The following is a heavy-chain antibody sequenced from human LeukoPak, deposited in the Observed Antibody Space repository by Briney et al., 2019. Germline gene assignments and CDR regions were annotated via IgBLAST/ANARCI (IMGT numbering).Heavy chain of an antibody. D-gene: IGHD3-10*01. CDR3: AKASAGSGNYSGDP. V-gene: IGHV3-30*18. CDR1: GFTFSSYG. Sequence: GGSLRLSCAASGFTFSSYGMHWVRQAPGKGLEWVAVISYDGSNKYYADSVKGRFTISRDNSKNTLYLQMNSLRAEDTAVYYCAKASAGSGNYSGDPWGQGTLVTVSS. J-gene: IGHJ5*02. CDR2: ISYDGSNK.